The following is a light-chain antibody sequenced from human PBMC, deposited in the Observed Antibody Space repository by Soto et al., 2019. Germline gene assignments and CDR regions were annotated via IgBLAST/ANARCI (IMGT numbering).Light chain of an antibody. CDR3: QQYNGYWT. Sequence: DIQMTQSPSTLSASVGDRVTITCRASQSISDSLAWYQQKPGKAPKLLIYEASSLKSGVPSRFSSSRSGTEYPLTISSLQPDDFATYSCQQYNGYWTFGQGTKVEIK. J-gene: IGKJ1*01. V-gene: IGKV1-5*03. CDR2: EAS. CDR1: QSISDS.